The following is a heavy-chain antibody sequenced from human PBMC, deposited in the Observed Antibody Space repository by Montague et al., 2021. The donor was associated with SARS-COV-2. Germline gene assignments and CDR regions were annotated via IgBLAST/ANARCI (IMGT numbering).Heavy chain of an antibody. D-gene: IGHD3/OR15-3a*01. V-gene: IGHV4-39*01. Sequence: SETLSLTCTVSGGSISSSSYYWGWIRQPPGKGLEWIGSIYYSGSTYYNPSLKSRVTISVDTSKNQFSLKLSSVTAADTAVYYCARGLVGWVDPWGQGTLVTVSS. CDR2: IYYSGST. J-gene: IGHJ5*02. CDR1: GGSISSSSYY. CDR3: ARGLVGWVDP.